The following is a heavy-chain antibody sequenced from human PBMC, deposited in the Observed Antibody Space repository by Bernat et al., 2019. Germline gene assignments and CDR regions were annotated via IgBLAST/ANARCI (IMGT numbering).Heavy chain of an antibody. CDR1: GESFSGYY. Sequence: QVQLQQWGAGLLKPSETLSLTCAVYGESFSGYYWSWIRQPPGKGLEWIGEINHSGITNYNPSLKRRVTMSVDTSKNQFSLKLTSVTAADTAVYYCARGAATAPKFDYWDQGSLVTVSS. J-gene: IGHJ4*02. CDR3: ARGAATAPKFDY. CDR2: INHSGIT. V-gene: IGHV4-34*02. D-gene: IGHD6-13*01.